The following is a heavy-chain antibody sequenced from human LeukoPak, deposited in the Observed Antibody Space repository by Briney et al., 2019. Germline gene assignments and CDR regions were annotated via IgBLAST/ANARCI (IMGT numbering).Heavy chain of an antibody. CDR2: ISWNSGSI. Sequence: GGSLRLSCAASGFTFDDYAMHWVRQAPGKGLEWVSGISWNSGSIGYADSVKGRFTISRDNAKNSLYLQMNSLRAEDTALYYRAKDAQYSGYEHFDYWGQGTLVTVSS. J-gene: IGHJ4*02. CDR1: GFTFDDYA. D-gene: IGHD5-12*01. V-gene: IGHV3-9*01. CDR3: AKDAQYSGYEHFDY.